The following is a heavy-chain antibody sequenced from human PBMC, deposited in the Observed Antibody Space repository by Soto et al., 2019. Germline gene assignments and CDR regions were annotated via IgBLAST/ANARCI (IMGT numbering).Heavy chain of an antibody. D-gene: IGHD3-9*01. J-gene: IGHJ2*01. CDR2: IYYTGDT. CDR3: ARDPVMLQYCDWAHWDFDL. CDR1: GGSITSGDHY. Sequence: QVQLQESGPGLVKPSQTLSLTCAVSGGSITSGDHYWTWIRQPPGKGLEWIGCIYYTGDTYYNPSLQSRVTISVDTSKNPFSLKLTSVPAADPAVYYCARDPVMLQYCDWAHWDFDLWGRGTLVTVSS. V-gene: IGHV4-30-4*01.